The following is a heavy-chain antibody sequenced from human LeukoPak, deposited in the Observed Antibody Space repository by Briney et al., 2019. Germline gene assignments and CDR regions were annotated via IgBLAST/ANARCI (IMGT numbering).Heavy chain of an antibody. D-gene: IGHD5-24*01. CDR2: IYYSGST. CDR3: ARTLVEMATILFDH. Sequence: SETLSLTCTVPGGSISSYYWSWIRQPPGKGLEWIGYIYYSGSTNYNPSLKSRVTISVDTSKNQFSLKLSSVTAADTAVYYCARTLVEMATILFDHWGQGTLVTVSS. V-gene: IGHV4-59*01. CDR1: GGSISSYY. J-gene: IGHJ4*02.